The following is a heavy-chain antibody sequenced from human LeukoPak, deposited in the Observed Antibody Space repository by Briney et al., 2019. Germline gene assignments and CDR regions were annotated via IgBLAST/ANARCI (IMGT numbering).Heavy chain of an antibody. CDR3: ARGLERRGYSGYDRNFDY. V-gene: IGHV4-34*01. CDR2: INHSGST. CDR1: GGSFSGCY. D-gene: IGHD5-12*01. Sequence: SETLSLTCAVYGGSFSGCYWSWIRQPPGKGLEWIGEINHSGSTNYNPSLKSRVTISVDTSKNQFSLKLSSVTAADTAVYYCARGLERRGYSGYDRNFDYWGQGTLVTVSS. J-gene: IGHJ4*02.